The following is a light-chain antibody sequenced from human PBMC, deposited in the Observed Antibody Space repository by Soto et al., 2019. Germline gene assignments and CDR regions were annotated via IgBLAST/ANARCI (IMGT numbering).Light chain of an antibody. CDR2: DVS. CDR3: SSYRSSSTPL. J-gene: IGLJ3*02. V-gene: IGLV2-11*01. CDR1: NSDVGGYNY. Sequence: QSALTQPRSASGSPGQSITISCTGTNSDVGGYNYVSWYQQHPAKAPKLIIFDVSKRPSGVPNRFSGSKSGNTASLTISGLQPDDESDYYCSSYRSSSTPLFGGGTKLTVL.